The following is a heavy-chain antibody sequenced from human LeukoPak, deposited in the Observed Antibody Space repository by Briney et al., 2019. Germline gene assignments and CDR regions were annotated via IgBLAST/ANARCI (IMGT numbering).Heavy chain of an antibody. CDR1: GFTVSSNY. CDR3: ARVPSRGGWFDP. Sequence: PGGSLRLSCAASGFTVSSNYMSWVRQAPGKGLEWVPVIYSGGSTYYADSVKGRFTISRQNSKNTLDLQMNSLRPEDTAVYYCARVPSRGGWFDPWGQGTLVTVSS. CDR2: IYSGGST. V-gene: IGHV3-53*04. D-gene: IGHD3-16*01. J-gene: IGHJ5*02.